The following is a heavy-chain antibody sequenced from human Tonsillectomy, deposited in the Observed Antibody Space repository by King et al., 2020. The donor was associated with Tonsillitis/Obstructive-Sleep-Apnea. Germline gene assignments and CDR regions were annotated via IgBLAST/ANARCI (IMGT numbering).Heavy chain of an antibody. CDR2: SSADNGNT. D-gene: IGHD6-25*01. Sequence: QLVQSGAEVKKPGASVKVSCKASGYTFTSYGISWVRPAPGQGLEWMGWSSADNGNTNYAQKLQGRVTMTTDTSTSTAYMELRSLRSDETAVYYCARLVGPNTQEYSSGNWYFDLWGRGTLVTVSS. V-gene: IGHV1-18*01. J-gene: IGHJ2*01. CDR1: GYTFTSYG. CDR3: ARLVGPNTQEYSSGNWYFDL.